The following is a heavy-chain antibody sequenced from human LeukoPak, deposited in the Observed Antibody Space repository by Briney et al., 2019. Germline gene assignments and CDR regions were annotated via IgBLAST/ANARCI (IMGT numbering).Heavy chain of an antibody. CDR3: ARSRFYFDY. J-gene: IGHJ4*02. CDR1: GFTFSTYW. CDR2: IKPDGSEK. V-gene: IGHV3-7*01. Sequence: GGSLRLSCAASGFTFSTYWMGRVRQAPGKGLEWVAKIKPDGSEKDHVDSVKGRFTISRDNAKNSLYLQLNSLRAEDTAVYYCARSRFYFDYWGQGTLVTVSS.